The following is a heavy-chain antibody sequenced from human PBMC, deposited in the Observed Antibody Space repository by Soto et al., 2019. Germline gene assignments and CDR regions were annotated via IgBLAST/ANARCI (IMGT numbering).Heavy chain of an antibody. J-gene: IGHJ3*02. D-gene: IGHD3-22*01. V-gene: IGHV1-69*13. CDR1: GGTCSIYA. CDR3: ARPHIHYYDSSDDAFDI. CDR2: IIPIFGTA. Sequence: SVKVSCKASGGTCSIYAISWVLQAPLQGLEWMGGIIPIFGTANYAQKFQGRVTITADESTSTAYMELSSLRSEDTAVYYCARPHIHYYDSSDDAFDIWGQGTMVTVSS.